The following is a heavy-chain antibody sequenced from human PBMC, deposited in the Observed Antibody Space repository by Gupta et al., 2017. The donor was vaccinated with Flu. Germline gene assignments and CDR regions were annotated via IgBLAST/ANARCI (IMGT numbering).Heavy chain of an antibody. J-gene: IGHJ6*03. V-gene: IGHV4-59*01. CDR3: ARDRGEGTRGTRYYYYYMDV. CDR2: IYYSGST. Sequence: GLEWIGYIYYSGSTNYNPSLKSRVTISVDTSKNQFSLKLSSVTAADTAVYYCARDRGEGTRGTRYYYYYMDVWGKGTTVTVSS. D-gene: IGHD1-1*01.